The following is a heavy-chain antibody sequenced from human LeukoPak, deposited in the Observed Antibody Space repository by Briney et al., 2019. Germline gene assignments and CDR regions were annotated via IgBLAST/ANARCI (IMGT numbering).Heavy chain of an antibody. J-gene: IGHJ4*02. CDR2: LYYSGST. CDR3: ARYGGGSYYFDY. Sequence: PSETLSLTCTVSGDSISSYYWSWIRQPPGRGLEWIGYLYYSGSTNYNPSLKSRVTISLDTSKNQFSLKLSSATAADTAVYYCARYGGGSYYFDYWGQGTLVTVSS. D-gene: IGHD1-26*01. CDR1: GDSISSYY. V-gene: IGHV4-59*01.